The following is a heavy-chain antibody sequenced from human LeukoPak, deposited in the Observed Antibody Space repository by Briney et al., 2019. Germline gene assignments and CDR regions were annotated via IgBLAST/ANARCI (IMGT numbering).Heavy chain of an antibody. V-gene: IGHV3-21*01. D-gene: IGHD4-11*01. CDR1: GFTFSSYS. Sequence: KPGGSLRLSCAASGFTFSSYSMNWVRQAPGKGLEWVSSISSSSSYIYYADSVKGRFTISRDNAKNSLYLQMNSLRAEDTAVYYCVRDRAYSDSDIRNDYWGHGTLVTVSS. CDR3: VRDRAYSDSDIRNDY. CDR2: ISSSSSYI. J-gene: IGHJ4*01.